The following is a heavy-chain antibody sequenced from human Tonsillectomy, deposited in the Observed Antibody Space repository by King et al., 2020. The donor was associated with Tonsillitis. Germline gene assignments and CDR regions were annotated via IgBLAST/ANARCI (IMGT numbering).Heavy chain of an antibody. J-gene: IGHJ4*02. CDR3: ARDLDWGGAFVY. CDR2: IYTSGST. CDR1: GGSISSGSYY. Sequence: QLQESGPGLVKPSQTLSLTCTVSGGSISSGSYYWSWIRQPAGKGLEWIGRIYTSGSTNYNPSLKSRVTMSVDTSKNQFSLKLNSVTAADTAVYYCARDLDWGGAFVYWGQGTLVTVSS. D-gene: IGHD3/OR15-3a*01. V-gene: IGHV4-61*02.